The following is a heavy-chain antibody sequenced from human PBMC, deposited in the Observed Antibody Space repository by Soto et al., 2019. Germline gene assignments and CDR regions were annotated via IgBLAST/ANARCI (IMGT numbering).Heavy chain of an antibody. V-gene: IGHV1-69*13. CDR3: ARGMLEDYDVSTYYGMDV. D-gene: IGHD2-8*01. J-gene: IGHJ6*02. CDR2: IIPIFGTA. Sequence: GASVKVSCKASGGTFSSYAISWVRQAPGQGLEWMGGIIPIFGTANYAQKFQDRVTITADESTSTAYMELSSLRSEDTAVYYCARGMLEDYDVSTYYGMDVWGQGTTVTVSS. CDR1: GGTFSSYA.